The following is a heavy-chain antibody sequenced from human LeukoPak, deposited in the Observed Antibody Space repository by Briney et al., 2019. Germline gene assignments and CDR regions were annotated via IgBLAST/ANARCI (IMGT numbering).Heavy chain of an antibody. CDR3: ARRALWPTPDY. V-gene: IGHV4-39*01. Sequence: SETLSLTCTVSGGSISSSSYYWGWIRQPPGKGLEWIGRIYYSGSTYYNPSLKSRVTISVDTSKNQFSLKLSSVTAADTAVYYCARRALWPTPDYWGQGTLVTVSS. CDR2: IYYSGST. CDR1: GGSISSSSYY. D-gene: IGHD5-18*01. J-gene: IGHJ4*02.